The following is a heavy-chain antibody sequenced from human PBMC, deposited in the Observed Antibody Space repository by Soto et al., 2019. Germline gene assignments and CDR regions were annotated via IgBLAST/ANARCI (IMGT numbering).Heavy chain of an antibody. Sequence: QVQLVQSGAEVKKPGASVKVSCKASGYTFTSYGITWVRQAPGQGLEWMGWISAYNGNTNYAQTIQGRVTMTTDTSTSTAYMELRSLRCDDTAVYYCARAIIIFGVFTVFDYWGQGTLVTVSS. CDR1: GYTFTSYG. CDR2: ISAYNGNT. CDR3: ARAIIIFGVFTVFDY. J-gene: IGHJ4*02. V-gene: IGHV1-18*01. D-gene: IGHD3-3*01.